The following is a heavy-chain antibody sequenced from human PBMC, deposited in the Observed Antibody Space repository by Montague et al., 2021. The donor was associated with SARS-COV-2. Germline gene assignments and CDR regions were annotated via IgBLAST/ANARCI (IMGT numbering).Heavy chain of an antibody. CDR1: GYRFSIHW. V-gene: IGHV5-51*01. D-gene: IGHD5-24*01. CDR2: INPADSTT. Sequence: QSGAEVKKPGGSLKISCKAFGYRFSIHWTDWVRQMPGKGLEWMGGINPADSTTAYSPSFQGHVTISVDKSISTAYLQWSSLEASDIAMYYCVRIKDNIWGQGTTVTVSS. CDR3: VRIKDNI. J-gene: IGHJ6*02.